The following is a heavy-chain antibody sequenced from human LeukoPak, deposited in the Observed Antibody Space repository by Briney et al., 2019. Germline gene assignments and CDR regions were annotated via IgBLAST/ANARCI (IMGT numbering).Heavy chain of an antibody. CDR1: GYTFTSCG. J-gene: IGHJ4*02. CDR3: ARDEVDYYGSGSYIYFDY. Sequence: ASVKVSCKASGYTFTSCGISWVRQAPGQGLEWMGWISAYNGNTNYAQKLQGRVTMTTDTSTSTACMELRSLRSDDTAVYYCARDEVDYYGSGSYIYFDYWGQGTLVTVSS. V-gene: IGHV1-18*01. CDR2: ISAYNGNT. D-gene: IGHD3-10*01.